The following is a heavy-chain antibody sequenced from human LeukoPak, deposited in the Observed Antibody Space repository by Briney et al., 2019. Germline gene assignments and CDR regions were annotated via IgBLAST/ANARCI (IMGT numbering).Heavy chain of an antibody. J-gene: IGHJ4*02. Sequence: GASVKVSCKVSGYTLTELSMHWVRQAPGKGLEWMGGFDPEDGETIYAQKFQGRVTMTEDTSTDTAYMELSSLRSEDTAVYYCATGLSYYDFWSGRTYWGQGTLVTVSS. CDR3: ATGLSYYDFWSGRTY. CDR1: GYTLTELS. V-gene: IGHV1-24*01. CDR2: FDPEDGET. D-gene: IGHD3-3*01.